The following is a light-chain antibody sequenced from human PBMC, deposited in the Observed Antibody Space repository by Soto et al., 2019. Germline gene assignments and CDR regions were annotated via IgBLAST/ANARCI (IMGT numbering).Light chain of an antibody. V-gene: IGLV3-21*02. CDR3: QVWHSSSVRV. CDR2: DDR. CDR1: NIGAKV. J-gene: IGLJ3*02. Sequence: SYELTQPPSVSVAPGQTATITCGGNNIGAKVVHWFQQKKPGQAPVLVVFDDRDRPSRIPERFSGSNSGNTATLTISGVEAGDEADYYCQVWHSSSVRVFGGGTKLTVL.